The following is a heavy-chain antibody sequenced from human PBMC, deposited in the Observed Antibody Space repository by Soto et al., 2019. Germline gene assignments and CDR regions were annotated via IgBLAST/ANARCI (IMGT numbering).Heavy chain of an antibody. Sequence: EVQLLESGGGFVQPGGSLRLSCAATGFTFSVYAMTRVRQAPGKGLEWVSAVTANGGSTYSADSVKGRFTISRDNSKNTLFLQMNSLRAEDTAVYYCASLGVGDWANYYYYYGMDVWAKGPRSPSP. D-gene: IGHD2-21*02. CDR1: GFTFSVYA. CDR2: VTANGGST. V-gene: IGHV3-23*01. CDR3: ASLGVGDWANYYYYYGMDV. J-gene: IGHJ6*02.